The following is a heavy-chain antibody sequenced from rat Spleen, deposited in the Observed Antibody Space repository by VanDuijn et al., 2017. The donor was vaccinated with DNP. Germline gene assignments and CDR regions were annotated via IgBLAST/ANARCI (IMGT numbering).Heavy chain of an antibody. CDR2: ITGGSGIT. CDR1: GFTFSYYW. J-gene: IGHJ2*01. V-gene: IGHV5-31*01. D-gene: IGHD1-11*01. CDR3: ARHGRRVFDY. Sequence: EVQLVESGGGLVQPGRSLKVSCVASGFTFSYYWMAWIRQVPGKGLEWIASITGGSGITSYPDSVKGRVTISRDDAKSTLYLQMNSLRSEDMATYYCARHGRRVFDYWGQGVMVTVSS.